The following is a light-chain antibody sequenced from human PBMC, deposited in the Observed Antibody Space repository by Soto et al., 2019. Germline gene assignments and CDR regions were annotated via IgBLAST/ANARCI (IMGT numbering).Light chain of an antibody. CDR2: GAS. CDR3: QQYGDSPDTDRWT. V-gene: IGKV3-20*01. Sequence: EIVLTQSPGTLSLSPGERASLSCRASQSVRSXSXXXYQQKPGQPPRLLIYGASSRATGIPDRFSGSGSGTDFTLTISRLEPEDFAVYFCQQYGDSPDTDRWTFGPGTKVEIK. CDR1: QSVRSXS. J-gene: IGKJ1*01.